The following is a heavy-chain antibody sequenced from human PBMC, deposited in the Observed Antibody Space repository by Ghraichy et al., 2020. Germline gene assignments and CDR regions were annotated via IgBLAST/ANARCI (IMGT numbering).Heavy chain of an antibody. CDR1: GYTFTGHY. Sequence: ASVKVSCKASGYTFTGHYMHWVRQAPGQGLEWMGWINPNSGGTNYAQKFQGMVTMTRDTSISTAYMELSSLRSDDTAVYSCARSTITNYYYHGMDVWGQGTTVTVSS. J-gene: IGHJ6*02. D-gene: IGHD1-26*01. V-gene: IGHV1-2*02. CDR3: ARSTITNYYYHGMDV. CDR2: INPNSGGT.